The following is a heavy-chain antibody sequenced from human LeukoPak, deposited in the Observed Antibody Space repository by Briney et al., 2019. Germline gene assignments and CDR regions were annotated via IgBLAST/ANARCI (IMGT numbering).Heavy chain of an antibody. CDR3: ATYTHWVAGDV. Sequence: GGSLRLSCAASGFTFSDSWMSWVRQAPGKGLQWVANMNQDGSAKGYVDSVKGRFTISRDNARNSLYLQMSSLRPEDTAVYYCATYTHWVAGDVWGQGTTVTVSS. CDR1: GFTFSDSW. J-gene: IGHJ6*02. D-gene: IGHD3-16*01. CDR2: MNQDGSAK. V-gene: IGHV3-7*03.